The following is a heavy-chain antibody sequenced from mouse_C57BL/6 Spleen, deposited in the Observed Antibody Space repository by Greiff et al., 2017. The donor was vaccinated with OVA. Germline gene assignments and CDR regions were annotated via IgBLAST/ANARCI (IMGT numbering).Heavy chain of an antibody. V-gene: IGHV1-64*01. CDR3: ASGECYYGSSWTLAY. D-gene: IGHD1-1*01. CDR1: GYTFTSYW. CDR2: IHPNRGST. J-gene: IGHJ3*01. Sequence: QVQLQQPGAELVKPGASVKLSCKASGYTFTSYWMHWVKQRPGQGLEWIGMIHPNRGSTNYNEKFKSKAKLTVDKASSTAYMQLSSLTSEDSAVYYCASGECYYGSSWTLAYWGQGTLVTVSA.